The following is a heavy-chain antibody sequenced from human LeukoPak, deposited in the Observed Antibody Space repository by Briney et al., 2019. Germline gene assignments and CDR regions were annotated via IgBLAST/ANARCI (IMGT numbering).Heavy chain of an antibody. D-gene: IGHD4-11*01. V-gene: IGHV1-46*01. CDR1: GYTFTSYY. CDR2: INPSGGST. Sequence: GASVNVSCKSSGYTFTSYYMHWVRQAPGQGLEWVGIINPSGGSTSYAQKFQGRVTMTRDTSTSTVYMELSSLRSEDTAVYYCARDEQEFTVTTPDYWGQGTLVTVSS. J-gene: IGHJ4*02. CDR3: ARDEQEFTVTTPDY.